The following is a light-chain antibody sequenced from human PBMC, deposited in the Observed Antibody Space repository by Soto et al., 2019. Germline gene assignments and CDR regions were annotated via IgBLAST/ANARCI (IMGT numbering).Light chain of an antibody. V-gene: IGKV1-39*01. Sequence: QMPQSPSSLSASVGDRVTISCRAGQSISTYLNWYQQKPGTAPKLLIYSASSVKSGVPPRFSGSGSGRDFTLTISSLRPEDTATNFCQQSYTSPPWTFGQGTKVDI. J-gene: IGKJ1*01. CDR1: QSISTY. CDR3: QQSYTSPPWT. CDR2: SAS.